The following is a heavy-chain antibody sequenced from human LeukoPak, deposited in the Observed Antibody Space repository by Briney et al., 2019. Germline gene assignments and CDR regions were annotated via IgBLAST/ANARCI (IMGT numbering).Heavy chain of an antibody. V-gene: IGHV4-38-2*01. Sequence: SETLSLTCAVSGYSISSGYYWGWIRQPPGKGLEWIGSIYHSGSTYYNPSLKSRVTISVDMSKNQFSLKLNSVTAADAAVYYCASPGKYDNSPIDYWGQGTLVTVSS. CDR2: IYHSGST. CDR1: GYSISSGYY. D-gene: IGHD1-1*01. J-gene: IGHJ4*02. CDR3: ASPGKYDNSPIDY.